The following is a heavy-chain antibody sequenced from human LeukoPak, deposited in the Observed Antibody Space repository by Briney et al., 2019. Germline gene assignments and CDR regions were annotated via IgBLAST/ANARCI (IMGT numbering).Heavy chain of an antibody. V-gene: IGHV3-30-3*01. CDR2: ISYDGSNK. CDR3: AREARVVVEPALPYY. D-gene: IGHD2-2*01. J-gene: IGHJ4*02. Sequence: GGSLRLSCAASGFTFSSYAMPWVRQAPGKGLEWVAVISYDGSNKYYADSVKGRFTISRDNSKNTLYLQMNSLRTEDTAVYYCAREARVVVEPALPYYWGQGTLVTVSS. CDR1: GFTFSSYA.